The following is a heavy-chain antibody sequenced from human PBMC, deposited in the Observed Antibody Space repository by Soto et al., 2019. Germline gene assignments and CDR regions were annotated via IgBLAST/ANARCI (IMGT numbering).Heavy chain of an antibody. CDR2: IYTSGST. Sequence: PSETLSLTCTVSGGSISSYYWSWIRQPAGKGLEWIGRIYTSGSTNYNPSLKSRVTMSVDTSKNQFSLKLTSVTAADTSVYYCARHGGKLGITGTMGNFDYWGQGSLVTVSS. V-gene: IGHV4-4*07. J-gene: IGHJ4*02. CDR1: GGSISSYY. CDR3: ARHGGKLGITGTMGNFDY. D-gene: IGHD1-20*01.